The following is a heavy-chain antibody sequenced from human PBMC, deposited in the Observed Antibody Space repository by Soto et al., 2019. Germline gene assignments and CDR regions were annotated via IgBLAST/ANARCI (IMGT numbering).Heavy chain of an antibody. Sequence: VQLVESGGGVVQPGRSLRLSCAASGVTFSDYAMHLVRQAPGKGLEWVAVVSHDGRNTHSADSVKGRFTISRASSKSTVSLDMTSLRAEDTAVYYWATGVRKWVVTSDFNYWGQGARVTVSS. CDR1: GVTFSDYA. CDR3: ATGVRKWVVTSDFNY. J-gene: IGHJ4*02. D-gene: IGHD6-19*01. V-gene: IGHV3-30*03. CDR2: VSHDGRNT.